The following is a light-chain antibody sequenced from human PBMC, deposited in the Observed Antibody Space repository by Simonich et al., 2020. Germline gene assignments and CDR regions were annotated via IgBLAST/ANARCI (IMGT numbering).Light chain of an antibody. J-gene: IGLJ3*02. CDR1: ALPKKY. V-gene: IGLV3-16*01. CDR3: SSYTSSSTRV. Sequence: SYELTQPPSVSVSLGQLARITCSGEALPKKYAYWYQQKPGQFPVLVIYKDSERPSGIPERFSGSKSGNTASLTISGLQAEDEADYYCSSYTSSSTRVFGGGTKLTVL. CDR2: KDS.